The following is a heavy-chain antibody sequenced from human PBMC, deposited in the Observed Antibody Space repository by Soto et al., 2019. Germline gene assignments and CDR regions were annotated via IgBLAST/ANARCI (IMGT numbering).Heavy chain of an antibody. J-gene: IGHJ3*02. CDR3: ARRVTARGDAFDI. CDR1: GYSFTSYL. D-gene: IGHD5-18*01. Sequence: PGESLKISCKGYGYSFTSYLIGWVRQMPGKGLEWMGIIYPGDSDTRYSPSFQGQVTISADKSISTAYLQWSSLKASDTAMYYCARRVTARGDAFDIWGQGTMVTVSS. V-gene: IGHV5-51*01. CDR2: IYPGDSDT.